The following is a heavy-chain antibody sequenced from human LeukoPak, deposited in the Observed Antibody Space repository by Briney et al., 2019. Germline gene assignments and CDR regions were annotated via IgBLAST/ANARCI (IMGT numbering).Heavy chain of an antibody. V-gene: IGHV4-4*07. J-gene: IGHJ4*02. D-gene: IGHD3-10*01. Sequence: SETLSLTCTVSGGSISSYYWSWIRQPAGKGLERIGRIYTSGSTNYNPSLKSRVTISVDTSKNQFSLKLSSVTAADTAVYYCARVNSGSGSYYPDYWGQGTLVTVSS. CDR3: ARVNSGSGSYYPDY. CDR1: GGSISSYY. CDR2: IYTSGST.